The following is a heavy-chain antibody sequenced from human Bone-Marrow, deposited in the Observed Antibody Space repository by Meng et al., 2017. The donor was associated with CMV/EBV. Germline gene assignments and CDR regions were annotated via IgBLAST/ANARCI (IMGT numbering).Heavy chain of an antibody. V-gene: IGHV1-2*04. D-gene: IGHD6-19*01. CDR2: INPNSGGT. CDR3: ARDFSSGSVDY. CDR1: GYTFTGYY. Sequence: GESLKISCAASGYTFTGYYMHWVRQAPGQGLEWMGWINPNSGGTNYAQKFQGWVTMTRDTSISTAYMELSRLRSDDTAVYYCARDFSSGSVDYWGQGTLVTVSS. J-gene: IGHJ4*02.